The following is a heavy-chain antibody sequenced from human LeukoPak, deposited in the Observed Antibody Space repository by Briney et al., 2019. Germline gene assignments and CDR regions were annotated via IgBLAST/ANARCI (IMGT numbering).Heavy chain of an antibody. Sequence: GGSLRLSCAASGLTFSSYPMHWVRQAPGKGLEWVSSISSSSSYIYYADSVKGRFTISRDNAKNSLYLQMNSLRAEDTAVYYCAREGAIAAAGTGFDYWGQGTLVTVSS. V-gene: IGHV3-21*06. CDR3: AREGAIAAAGTGFDY. J-gene: IGHJ4*02. CDR2: ISSSSSYI. D-gene: IGHD6-13*01. CDR1: GLTFSSYP.